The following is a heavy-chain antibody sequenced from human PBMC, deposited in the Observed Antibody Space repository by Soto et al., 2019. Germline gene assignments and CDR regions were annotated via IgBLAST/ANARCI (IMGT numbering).Heavy chain of an antibody. V-gene: IGHV3-48*03. CDR1: GITFSSYE. D-gene: IGHD4-4*01. J-gene: IGHJ6*02. Sequence: HPGGSLRLSCAVSGITFSSYEMNWVRQAPGKGLEWVSYIGTSGKTIYYADSVRGRFTISRDNAKNSLYLQMNSLRAEDTAVYFCARDPAIYSGKFDYGLDVWGRGTTVTVSS. CDR2: IGTSGKTI. CDR3: ARDPAIYSGKFDYGLDV.